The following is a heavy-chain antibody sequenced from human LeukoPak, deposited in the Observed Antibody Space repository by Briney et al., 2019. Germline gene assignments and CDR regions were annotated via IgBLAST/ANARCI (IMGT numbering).Heavy chain of an antibody. V-gene: IGHV3-23*01. Sequence: GGSLRLSCAASGFTFRNYTMTWVRQAPGKGLEWVSAISGSGGSTYYADSVKGRFTISRDNSKNTLYLQMNSLRAEDTALYYCAKSNVPDYYDSSGYYWSEYFQHWGQGTLVTVSS. CDR1: GFTFRNYT. J-gene: IGHJ1*01. D-gene: IGHD3-22*01. CDR2: ISGSGGST. CDR3: AKSNVPDYYDSSGYYWSEYFQH.